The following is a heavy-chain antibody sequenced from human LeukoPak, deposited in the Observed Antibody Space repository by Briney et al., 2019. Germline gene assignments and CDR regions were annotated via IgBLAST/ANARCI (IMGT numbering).Heavy chain of an antibody. CDR1: GFTFSSYA. D-gene: IGHD3-22*01. CDR2: ISGSGGST. CDR3: AKTERDSSGYFD. Sequence: GGSLRLSCAASGFTFSSYAMGWVRQAPGKGLEWVSAISGSGGSTYYADSVKGRFTISRDNSKNTLYLQTNSLRAEDTAVYYCAKTERDSSGYFDWGQGTLVTVSS. J-gene: IGHJ4*02. V-gene: IGHV3-23*01.